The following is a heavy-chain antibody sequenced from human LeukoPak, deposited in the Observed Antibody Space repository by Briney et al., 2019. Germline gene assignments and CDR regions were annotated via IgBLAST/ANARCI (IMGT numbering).Heavy chain of an antibody. J-gene: IGHJ5*02. CDR2: IYYSGST. CDR1: GGSISSSSYY. Sequence: KPSETLSLTCTVSGGSISSSSYYWAWIRQPPGKGLESIGSIYYSGSTYYNPSLKSRVTISVDTSNNQFSLTLCSLTTPDTAVDYCAGIMAATQSYWFDPWGQGTLVTVSS. D-gene: IGHD2-15*01. CDR3: AGIMAATQSYWFDP. V-gene: IGHV4-39*01.